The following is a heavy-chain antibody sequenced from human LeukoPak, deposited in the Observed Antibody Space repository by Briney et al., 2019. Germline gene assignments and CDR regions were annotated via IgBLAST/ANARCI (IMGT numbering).Heavy chain of an antibody. CDR1: GFTFSSYS. CDR3: GRNRGYTYGPLDY. Sequence: GGSLRLSCAASGFTFSSYSMNWVRQAPGKGLEWVSYICSSSGTIYYADSVKGRFTISRDNAKNSLYLQMNSLRAEDTAVFYCGRNRGYTYGPLDYWGQGTLVTVSS. D-gene: IGHD5-18*01. J-gene: IGHJ4*02. CDR2: ICSSSGTI. V-gene: IGHV3-48*01.